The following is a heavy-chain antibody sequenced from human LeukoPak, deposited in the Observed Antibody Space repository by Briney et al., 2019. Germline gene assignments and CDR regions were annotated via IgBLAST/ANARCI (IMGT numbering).Heavy chain of an antibody. J-gene: IGHJ4*02. V-gene: IGHV4-4*07. D-gene: IGHD3-22*01. CDR1: GGSISTYL. Sequence: SETLSLTCTVSGGSISTYLLTWIRQPAGKGLEWIWRSHTNGSTDYNPSLKGRVTMSVDASKNQFSLRLSSVTAADTAVYNCEMYGYDSSGYLSDYWGPGTLVTASS. CDR3: EMYGYDSSGYLSDY. CDR2: SHTNGST.